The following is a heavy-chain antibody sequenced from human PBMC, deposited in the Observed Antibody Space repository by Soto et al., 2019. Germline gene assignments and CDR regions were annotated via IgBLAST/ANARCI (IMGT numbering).Heavy chain of an antibody. CDR2: IWYDGSNK. Sequence: PGGSLRLSCAASGFTFSSYCMHWVRQAPGKGLEWVAVIWYDGSNKYYADSVKGRFTISRDNSKNTLYLQMNSLRAEDTAVYYCARDGYCSGGSCYSVPVFDYWGQGT. V-gene: IGHV3-33*01. D-gene: IGHD2-15*01. CDR3: ARDGYCSGGSCYSVPVFDY. J-gene: IGHJ4*02. CDR1: GFTFSSYC.